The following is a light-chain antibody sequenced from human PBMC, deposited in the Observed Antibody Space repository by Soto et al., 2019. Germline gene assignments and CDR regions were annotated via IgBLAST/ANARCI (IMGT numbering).Light chain of an antibody. Sequence: IQMTQSPSSLSASVGDRVTITCRASQSISNYLNWYQQKPGKAPKLLIYSASNLQTGVPSRFSGSGSGTFFTLTISSLQPEDFATYFCLQDHNYPVTFGQGTKVDIK. CDR2: SAS. CDR3: LQDHNYPVT. CDR1: QSISNY. V-gene: IGKV1-6*01. J-gene: IGKJ2*01.